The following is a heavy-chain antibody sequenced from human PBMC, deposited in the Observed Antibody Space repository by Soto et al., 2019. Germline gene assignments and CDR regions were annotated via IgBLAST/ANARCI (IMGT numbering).Heavy chain of an antibody. J-gene: IGHJ6*02. CDR3: ARDYYYYGMDV. Sequence: LRLSCAASGFTFSSYAMHWVRQAPGKGLEWVAVISYDGSNKYYADSVKGRFTISRDNSKNTLYLQMNSLRAEDTAVYYCARDYYYYGMDVWGQGTTVTVSS. CDR2: ISYDGSNK. CDR1: GFTFSSYA. V-gene: IGHV3-30-3*01.